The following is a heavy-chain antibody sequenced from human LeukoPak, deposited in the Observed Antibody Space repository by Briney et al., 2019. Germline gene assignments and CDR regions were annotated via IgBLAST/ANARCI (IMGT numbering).Heavy chain of an antibody. CDR1: GFTFSSYA. CDR2: ISYDGSNK. CDR3: AKDSGRSGWLFIDY. Sequence: GGSLRLSCAASGFTFSSYAMHWVRQAPGKGLEWVAVISYDGSNKYYADSVKGRFTISRDNSKNTLYLQMNRLRAEDTAVYYCAKDSGRSGWLFIDYWGQGTLVTVSS. D-gene: IGHD6-19*01. V-gene: IGHV3-30*04. J-gene: IGHJ4*02.